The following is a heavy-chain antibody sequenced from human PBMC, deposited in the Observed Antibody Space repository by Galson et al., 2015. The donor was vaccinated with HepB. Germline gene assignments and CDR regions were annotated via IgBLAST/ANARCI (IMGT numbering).Heavy chain of an antibody. CDR3: ARGHYGGNAFDI. Sequence: SLRLSCAASGFTFSSYEMNWVRQAPGKGLEWVSYIRSGGTTIYYADSVKGRFTISRDTAKKSLYLHMNSLRTEDTAFYYCARGHYGGNAFDIWGQGTMVTVSS. V-gene: IGHV3-48*03. D-gene: IGHD3-10*01. CDR2: IRSGGTTI. CDR1: GFTFSSYE. J-gene: IGHJ3*02.